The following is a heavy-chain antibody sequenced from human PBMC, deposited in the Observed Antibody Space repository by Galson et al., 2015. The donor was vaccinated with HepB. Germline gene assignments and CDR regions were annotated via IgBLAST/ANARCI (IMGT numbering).Heavy chain of an antibody. J-gene: IGHJ6*02. CDR1: GGTFSSYA. D-gene: IGHD2-15*01. Sequence: SCKASGGTFSSYAISWVRQAPGQGLEWMGGIIPIFGTANYAQKFQGRVTITADESTSTAYMELSSLRSEDTAVYYCARDPVDCSGGSCYRGYYYYYYGMDVWGQGTTVTVSS. V-gene: IGHV1-69*01. CDR3: ARDPVDCSGGSCYRGYYYYYYGMDV. CDR2: IIPIFGTA.